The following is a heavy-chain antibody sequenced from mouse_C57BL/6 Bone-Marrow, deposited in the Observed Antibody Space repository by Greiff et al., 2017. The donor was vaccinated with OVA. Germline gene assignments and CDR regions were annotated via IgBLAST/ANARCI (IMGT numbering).Heavy chain of an antibody. J-gene: IGHJ1*03. V-gene: IGHV5-12*01. D-gene: IGHD1-1*01. CDR2: ISTGGGST. Sequence: EVQRVESGGGLVQPGGSLKLSCAASGFTFSDYYMYWVRQTPEKRLEWVAYISTGGGSTYYPANVKGRFTVTRANAKNTLYLQMSRLKSEDTAMYYCASLYYCRDWYFDVWGTGTTVTVSA. CDR1: GFTFSDYY. CDR3: ASLYYCRDWYFDV.